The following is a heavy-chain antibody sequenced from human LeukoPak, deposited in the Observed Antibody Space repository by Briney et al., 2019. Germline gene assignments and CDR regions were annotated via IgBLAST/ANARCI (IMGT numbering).Heavy chain of an antibody. CDR1: GYTFTSYD. CDR3: AREGSGWNEEQN. Sequence: ASVKVSCKASGYTFTSYDINWVRQATGQGLEWMGWMNPNSGNTGYAQKFQGRVTMTRNTSISTAYMELSSLRSEDTAVYYCAREGSGWNEEQNWGQGILVTVSS. D-gene: IGHD6-19*01. CDR2: MNPNSGNT. V-gene: IGHV1-8*01. J-gene: IGHJ4*02.